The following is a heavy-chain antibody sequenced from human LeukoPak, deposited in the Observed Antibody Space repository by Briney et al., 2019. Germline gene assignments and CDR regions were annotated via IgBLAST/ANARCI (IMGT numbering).Heavy chain of an antibody. V-gene: IGHV4-59*08. CDR1: GGSISSYY. CDR2: IYYSGST. Sequence: SETLSLTCTVSGGSISSYYWSWIRQPPGKGLEWIGYIYYSGSTNYNPSLKSRVTISVDTSKNQFSLKLCSVTAADTAVYYCARRVFGVVQYYYYYYMDVWGKGTTVTVSS. J-gene: IGHJ6*03. CDR3: ARRVFGVVQYYYYYYMDV. D-gene: IGHD3-3*01.